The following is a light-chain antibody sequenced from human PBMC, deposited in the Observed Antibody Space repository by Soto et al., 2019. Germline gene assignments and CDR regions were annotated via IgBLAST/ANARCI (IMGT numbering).Light chain of an antibody. Sequence: QSVVTPPPSVSGAPGQRVTISCTGSSSNIGAGYEVHWYQHLPGKAPKLLIYGNTNRPSGVPDRFSGSKSGTSASLSITGLQAEDEADYYCQSYDTSLSASDVSGGGTKVTVL. CDR3: QSYDTSLSASDV. CDR1: SSNIGAGYE. J-gene: IGLJ1*01. V-gene: IGLV1-40*01. CDR2: GNT.